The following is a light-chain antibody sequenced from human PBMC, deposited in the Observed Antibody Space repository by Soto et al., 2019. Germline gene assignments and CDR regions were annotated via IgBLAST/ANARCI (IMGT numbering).Light chain of an antibody. CDR2: EVS. J-gene: IGLJ2*01. CDR3: RSYTSSNTVV. Sequence: QSALTQPASVSGSPGQSITISCTGTSSDVGGYHYVSWYQQHPGKAPKLMIYEVSNRPSGVSNRFSGSKSGNTASLTSSGLQAEDEADYYFRSYTSSNTVVFGGGTQVTVL. V-gene: IGLV2-14*01. CDR1: SSDVGGYHY.